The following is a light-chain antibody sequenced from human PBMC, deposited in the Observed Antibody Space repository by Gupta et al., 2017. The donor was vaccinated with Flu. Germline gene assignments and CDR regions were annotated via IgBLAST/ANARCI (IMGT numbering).Light chain of an antibody. Sequence: EIVLTQSPATLSLSPGERATLSCRASQTVDSYLAWYQQKPGQAPRLRIYDTSNRATGIPARFSGSGSGTDFTLTISSLEPEDFTIYYCQHRSHWPPATFGQGTKLEIK. CDR1: QTVDSY. CDR3: QHRSHWPPAT. J-gene: IGKJ2*01. CDR2: DTS. V-gene: IGKV3-11*01.